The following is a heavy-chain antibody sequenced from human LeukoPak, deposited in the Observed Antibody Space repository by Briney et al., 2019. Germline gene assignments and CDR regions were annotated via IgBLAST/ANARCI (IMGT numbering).Heavy chain of an antibody. CDR3: FREGGD. CDR2: INIDERIT. D-gene: IGHD3-10*01. CDR1: GFTFSSYS. V-gene: IGHV3-74*01. J-gene: IGHJ4*02. Sequence: GGSLRLSCAASGFTFSSYSMNWVRQASGKGLVWVSYINIDERITGYADSVKGRFTISRDNAKNTLYLQMNSLRVEDTAIYYCFREGGDWGQGTLVTVSS.